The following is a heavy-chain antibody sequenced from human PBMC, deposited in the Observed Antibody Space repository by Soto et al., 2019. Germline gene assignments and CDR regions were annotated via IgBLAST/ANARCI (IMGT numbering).Heavy chain of an antibody. CDR3: SRWSYSATHYFDY. CDR1: GFTFSTSA. CDR2: IRSKPNNYAT. V-gene: IGHV3-73*01. D-gene: IGHD3-10*01. Sequence: GGSLRLSCATSGFTFSTSAMHWVRQASGKGLEWVGRIRSKPNNYATTYAASVKGRFTISRDDSKNTAYLQMNSLKAEDTAVYYCSRWSYSATHYFDYWGQGTLVTVSS. J-gene: IGHJ4*02.